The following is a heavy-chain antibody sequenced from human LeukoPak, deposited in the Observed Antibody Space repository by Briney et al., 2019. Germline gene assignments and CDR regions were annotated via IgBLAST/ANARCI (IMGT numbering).Heavy chain of an antibody. CDR2: IYYSGST. CDR3: ASARLVGATRGAFDI. Sequence: KTSETLSLTCTVSGGSISSYYWSWIRQPPGKGLEWIGYIYYSGSTNYNPSLKSRVTISVDTSKNQFSLKLSSVTAADTAVYYCASARLVGATRGAFDIWGQGTMVTVSS. V-gene: IGHV4-59*01. D-gene: IGHD1-26*01. J-gene: IGHJ3*02. CDR1: GGSISSYY.